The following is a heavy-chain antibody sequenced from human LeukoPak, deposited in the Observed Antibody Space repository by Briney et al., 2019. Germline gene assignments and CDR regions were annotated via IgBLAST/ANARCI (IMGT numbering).Heavy chain of an antibody. CDR1: GFTVSSNY. Sequence: GGSLRLSCAASGFTVSSNYMSWVRQAPGKGLEWVSGISWNSGSIGYADSVKGRFTISRDNAKNSLYLQMNSLRAEDTALYYCAKVYSSSWHGAWDYWGQGTLVTVSS. J-gene: IGHJ4*02. V-gene: IGHV3-9*01. D-gene: IGHD6-13*01. CDR3: AKVYSSSWHGAWDY. CDR2: ISWNSGSI.